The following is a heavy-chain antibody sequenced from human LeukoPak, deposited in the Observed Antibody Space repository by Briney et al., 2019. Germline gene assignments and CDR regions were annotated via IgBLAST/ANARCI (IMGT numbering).Heavy chain of an antibody. CDR1: GYSFSSNSAA. Sequence: SQTLSLTCAISGYSFSSNSAAWNWIRQSPSRGLEWLGRTYYRSKWYNDYAVSVKSRITINPDTSKNQFSLQLNSVTPEDTAVYYCARGKWELLSHYWCFDLWGRGTLVTVSS. CDR3: ARGKWELLSHYWCFDL. J-gene: IGHJ2*01. D-gene: IGHD1-26*01. V-gene: IGHV6-1*01. CDR2: TYYRSKWYN.